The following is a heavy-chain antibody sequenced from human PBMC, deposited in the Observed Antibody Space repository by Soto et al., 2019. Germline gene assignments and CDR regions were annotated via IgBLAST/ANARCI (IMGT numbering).Heavy chain of an antibody. CDR2: ISSSSSYT. Sequence: GGSLRLSCAASGFTFSDYYMSWIRQAPGKGLEWVSYISSSSSYTNYADSVKGRFTISRDNAKNSLYLQMNSLRAEDTAVYYWARFRVFSPYHFDYWGQEPWSPSPQ. CDR3: ARFRVFSPYHFDY. CDR1: GFTFSDYY. V-gene: IGHV3-11*06. D-gene: IGHD2-2*01. J-gene: IGHJ4*01.